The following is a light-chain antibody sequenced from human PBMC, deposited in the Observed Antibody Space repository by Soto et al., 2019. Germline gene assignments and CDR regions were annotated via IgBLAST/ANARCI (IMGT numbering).Light chain of an antibody. CDR3: LQSGSSPYT. J-gene: IGKJ2*01. CDR1: QSVSNNY. CDR2: DAS. V-gene: IGKV3-20*01. Sequence: EIVLTQSPGTLSLSPGERATLSCRASQSVSNNYLAWYQQKPGQAPRLLIYDASSRATGIPDRFSGSGSGTDFTLTISRLEPEDFAVYYCLQSGSSPYTFGQGTKLEIK.